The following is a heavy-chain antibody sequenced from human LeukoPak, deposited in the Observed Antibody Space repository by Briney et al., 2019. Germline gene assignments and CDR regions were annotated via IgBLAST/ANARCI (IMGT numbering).Heavy chain of an antibody. CDR2: LRPSGSDT. CDR3: AREGLVGNNWYYFDY. V-gene: IGHV3-23*01. D-gene: IGHD1-1*01. CDR1: GFTFSSYA. J-gene: IGHJ4*02. Sequence: PGGSLRLSCAASGFTFSSYAMTWVRQAPGKGLEWVSSLRPSGSDTFYADSVKGRFTISRDNSKNTVYLQMNSLRAEDTALYYCAREGLVGNNWYYFDYWGQGTLVTVSS.